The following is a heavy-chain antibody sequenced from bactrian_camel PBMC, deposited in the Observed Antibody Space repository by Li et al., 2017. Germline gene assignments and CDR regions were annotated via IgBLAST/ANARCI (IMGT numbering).Heavy chain of an antibody. V-gene: IGHV3S53*01. Sequence: QLVESGGGSVQAGGSLRLSCAASGYTYSSYCMGWFRQAPGKEREGVAAIDSDGSTSYADSVKGRFTISRDNGKNTMFLQMNDLKTEDTAIYYCAEPKAYDCYSGSWCDDGTGEAAIRGQGPRSPSP. CDR1: GYTYSSYC. D-gene: IGHD3*01. CDR2: IDSDGST. J-gene: IGHJ4*01.